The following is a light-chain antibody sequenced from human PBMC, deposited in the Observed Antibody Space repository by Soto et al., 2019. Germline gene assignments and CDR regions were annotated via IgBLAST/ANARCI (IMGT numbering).Light chain of an antibody. J-gene: IGLJ2*01. CDR1: SSDVGGYNY. V-gene: IGLV2-14*01. CDR3: SSYTSSSTDVV. Sequence: QSVLTQPASASGSPGQSITISCTGTSSDVGGYNYVSWYQQHPGKAPKLMIYEVSNRPSGVSNRFSGSKSGNTASLTISGLQAEDEADYYCSSYTSSSTDVVFGGGTKLTVL. CDR2: EVS.